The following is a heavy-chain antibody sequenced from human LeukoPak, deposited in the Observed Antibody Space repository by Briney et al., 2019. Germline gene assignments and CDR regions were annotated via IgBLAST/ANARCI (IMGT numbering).Heavy chain of an antibody. V-gene: IGHV4-59*08. J-gene: IGHJ5*02. CDR2: IYYSGST. D-gene: IGHD5-18*01. Sequence: PSETLSLTCTVSGGSISSYYWSWIRQPPGKGLEWIGYIYYSGSTNYNPSLKSRVTISVDTSKNQFSLKLSSVTAADTAVYYCARHIPDATWIQLPNRFDPWGQGTLVTVSS. CDR1: GGSISSYY. CDR3: ARHIPDATWIQLPNRFDP.